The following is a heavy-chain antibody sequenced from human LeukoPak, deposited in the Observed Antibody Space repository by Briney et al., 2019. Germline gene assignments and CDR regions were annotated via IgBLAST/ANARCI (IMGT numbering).Heavy chain of an antibody. CDR3: AKALRVGAVDNWYFDL. Sequence: GGSLRLSCAASGFTFSSYAMNWVRQAPGKGLEWVSVITLSGGSTYYADSVKGRFTISRDNSKNTLYLQMNSLRAEDTAVYYCAKALRVGAVDNWYFDLWGRGTLVTVSS. CDR1: GFTFSSYA. D-gene: IGHD6-19*01. CDR2: ITLSGGST. J-gene: IGHJ2*01. V-gene: IGHV3-23*01.